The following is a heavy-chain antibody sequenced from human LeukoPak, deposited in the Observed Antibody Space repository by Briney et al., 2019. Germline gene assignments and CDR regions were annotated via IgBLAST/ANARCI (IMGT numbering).Heavy chain of an antibody. CDR2: IIPISGTA. CDR1: GGTFSSHA. D-gene: IGHD2-2*01. V-gene: IGHV1-69*05. Sequence: ASVKVSCKASGGTFSSHAIAWVRQAPGQGPEWMGGIIPISGTANYAQKFQGRVTITTDQSTSTAYMELSSLTSDDTAVYYCARGLQYQLLKALRYYYMDVWGEGTTVTVSS. CDR3: ARGLQYQLLKALRYYYMDV. J-gene: IGHJ6*03.